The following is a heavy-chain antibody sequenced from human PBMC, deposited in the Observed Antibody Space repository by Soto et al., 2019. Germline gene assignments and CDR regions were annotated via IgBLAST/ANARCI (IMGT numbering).Heavy chain of an antibody. CDR2: MNPNSGNT. V-gene: IGHV1-8*01. Sequence: QVQLVQSGAEVKKPGASVKVSCKASGYTFTSYDINWVRQATGQGLEWMGWMNPNSGNTGYAQKFQGRVTMTRNTSISTAYRELSSLRSEETAVYYCARRGYSSSWYYYYYYGMDVWGQGTTVTVSS. CDR1: GYTFTSYD. J-gene: IGHJ6*02. D-gene: IGHD6-13*01. CDR3: ARRGYSSSWYYYYYYGMDV.